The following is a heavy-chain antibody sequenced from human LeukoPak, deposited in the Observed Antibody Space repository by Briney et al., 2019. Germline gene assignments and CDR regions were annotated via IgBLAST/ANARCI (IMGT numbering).Heavy chain of an antibody. Sequence: SETRSLTCTVSGGSISSYYWSWIRQPPGKGLEWIGYIYCSGSTNYNPSLKSRVTISVDTSKNQFSLKLSSVTAADTAVYYCARGRIHYDFWSGYGYYFDYWGQGTLVTVSS. J-gene: IGHJ4*02. D-gene: IGHD3-3*01. CDR1: GGSISSYY. CDR2: IYCSGST. V-gene: IGHV4-59*08. CDR3: ARGRIHYDFWSGYGYYFDY.